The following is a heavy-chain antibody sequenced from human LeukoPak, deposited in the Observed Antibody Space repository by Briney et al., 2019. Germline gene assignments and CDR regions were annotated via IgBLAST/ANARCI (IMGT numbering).Heavy chain of an antibody. V-gene: IGHV4-39*01. CDR2: IYYSGST. D-gene: IGHD6-13*01. CDR1: GGSISSSSYY. CDR3: ATQGLYSSSWYLSY. J-gene: IGHJ4*02. Sequence: SETLSLTCTVSGGSISSSSYYWGWIRPPPGKGLEWIGSIYYSGSTYYNPSLKSRVTISVDTTKNQFSLKLSSVTAADTAVYYCATQGLYSSSWYLSYWGQGTLVTVSS.